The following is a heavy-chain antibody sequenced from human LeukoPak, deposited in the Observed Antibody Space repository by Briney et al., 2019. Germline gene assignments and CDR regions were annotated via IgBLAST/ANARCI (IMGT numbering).Heavy chain of an antibody. CDR2: IYYSGST. D-gene: IGHD3-10*01. V-gene: IGHV4-30-4*01. J-gene: IGHJ4*02. CDR1: GGSISSGDYY. CDR3: ARGKSESYYENFDY. Sequence: SETLSLTCTVSGGSISSGDYYWTWIRQPPGKGLEWIGYIYYSGSTYYNPSLKSRVIISVDTSKNQFSLKLSSVTAADTAVYYCARGKSESYYENFDYWGQGTLVTVSS.